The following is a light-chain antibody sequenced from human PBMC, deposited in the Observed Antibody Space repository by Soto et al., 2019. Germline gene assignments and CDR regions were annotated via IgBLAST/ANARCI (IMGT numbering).Light chain of an antibody. CDR2: DAS. V-gene: IGKV3-20*01. Sequence: EVVLTQSPATLSLSPVERATLSCRASQSIRTSLAWYQQKPGQAPRLVIFDASNRANGVPARFGGSGSGTDFTLTISRLEPEDFAVYYCQQYGSSLITFGQGTRLEIK. J-gene: IGKJ5*01. CDR1: QSIRTS. CDR3: QQYGSSLIT.